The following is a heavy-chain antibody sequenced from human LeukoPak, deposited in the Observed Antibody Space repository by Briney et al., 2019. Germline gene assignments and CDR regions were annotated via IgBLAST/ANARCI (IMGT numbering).Heavy chain of an antibody. CDR1: GYTFTGHF. CDR3: ATVPYSSGWYYFDY. J-gene: IGHJ4*02. CDR2: INPNSGGT. Sequence: GASVKVSCKASGYTFTGHFMHWVRQAPGQGLEWMGWINPNSGGTSYAPKFQGRVTMTRDTSISTAYMELSSLSSDDTAVYYCATVPYSSGWYYFDYWGQGTLVTVSS. V-gene: IGHV1-2*02. D-gene: IGHD6-19*01.